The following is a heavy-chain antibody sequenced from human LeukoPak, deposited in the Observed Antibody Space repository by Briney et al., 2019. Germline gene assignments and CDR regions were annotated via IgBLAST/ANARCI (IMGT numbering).Heavy chain of an antibody. Sequence: GGSLRLSCAASGFTFSSYAMSWVRQAPGKGLEWVSAISGSSTYYADSVKGRFTISRDNSKNTLYLQMNSLRAEDTAVYYCANLWGSGYCSSTSCYYFDYWGQGTLVTVSS. V-gene: IGHV3-23*01. CDR2: ISGSST. CDR1: GFTFSSYA. CDR3: ANLWGSGYCSSTSCYYFDY. D-gene: IGHD2-2*01. J-gene: IGHJ4*02.